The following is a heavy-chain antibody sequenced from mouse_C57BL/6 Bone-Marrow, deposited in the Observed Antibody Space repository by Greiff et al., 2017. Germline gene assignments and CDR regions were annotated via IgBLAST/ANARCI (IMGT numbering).Heavy chain of an antibody. CDR1: GFTFSSYG. V-gene: IGHV5-6*01. CDR2: ISSGGSYP. D-gene: IGHD2-14*01. CDR3: ARRGTSRYFDY. J-gene: IGHJ2*01. Sequence: VQLQQSGGDLVKPGGSLKLSCAASGFTFSSYGMSWVRQTPDKRLEWVATISSGGSYPYYPDSVKGRFTISRDNAKNTLYLQMSSLKSEDTAMYYCARRGTSRYFDYWGQGTTLTVSS.